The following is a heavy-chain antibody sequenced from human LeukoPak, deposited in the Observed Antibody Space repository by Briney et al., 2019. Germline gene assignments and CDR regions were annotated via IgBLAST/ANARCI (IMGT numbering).Heavy chain of an antibody. J-gene: IGHJ4*02. Sequence: GGSLRLSCAASGFTFSGYAMSWARQAPGKGLEWVSSISGSGSNTYYADSVKGRFTISRDNSKNTLYLQMNSLRAEDTAVYYCAKDSSGYYKPIDSWGQGTLVIVSS. CDR3: AKDSSGYYKPIDS. D-gene: IGHD3-22*01. V-gene: IGHV3-23*01. CDR1: GFTFSGYA. CDR2: ISGSGSNT.